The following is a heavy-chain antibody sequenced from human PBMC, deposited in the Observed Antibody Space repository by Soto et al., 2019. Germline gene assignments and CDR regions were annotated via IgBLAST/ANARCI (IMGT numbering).Heavy chain of an antibody. D-gene: IGHD2-2*01. CDR3: ASYCSSTSCPSGRFDY. CDR1: GGSISSSSYY. V-gene: IGHV4-39*01. CDR2: IYYSGST. J-gene: IGHJ4*02. Sequence: QLQLQESGPGLVKPSETLSLNCTVSGGSISSSSYYWGWIRQPPGKGLEWIGSIYYSGSTYYNPSLKSRVTISVDTSKNQFSLKLGSVTAADTAVYYCASYCSSTSCPSGRFDYWGQGTLVTVSS.